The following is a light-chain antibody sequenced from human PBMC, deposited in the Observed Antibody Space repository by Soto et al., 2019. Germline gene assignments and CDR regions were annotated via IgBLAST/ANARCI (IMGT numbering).Light chain of an antibody. Sequence: EIVLTQSPGTLSLSPGERATLSCTASQSVSSNYLARYQQRPGQAPRLLIYGASSRATGIPDRFSGSGSGTDFTLTISRLEPEDFAVYYCQQYGTSPLTFGGGTKVEIK. V-gene: IGKV3-20*01. CDR3: QQYGTSPLT. CDR1: QSVSSNY. CDR2: GAS. J-gene: IGKJ4*01.